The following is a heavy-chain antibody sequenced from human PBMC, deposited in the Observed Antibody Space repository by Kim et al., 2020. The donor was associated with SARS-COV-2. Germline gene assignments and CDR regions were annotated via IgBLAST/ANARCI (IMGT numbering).Heavy chain of an antibody. CDR1: GGSFSGYY. J-gene: IGHJ4*02. Sequence: SETLSLTCAVYGGSFSGYYWSWIRQPPGKGLEWIGEINHSGSTNYNPSLKSRVTISVDTSKNQFSLKLSSVTAADTAVYYCARGNWGQQLVRVGAYYFDYWGQGTLVTVSS. D-gene: IGHD6-13*01. CDR3: ARGNWGQQLVRVGAYYFDY. CDR2: INHSGST. V-gene: IGHV4-34*01.